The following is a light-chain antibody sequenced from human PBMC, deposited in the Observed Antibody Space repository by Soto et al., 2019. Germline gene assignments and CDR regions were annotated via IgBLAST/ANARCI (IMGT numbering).Light chain of an antibody. J-gene: IGKJ5*01. V-gene: IGKV1-9*01. CDR3: QQRHSYPIT. CDR2: AAS. CDR1: QGISNY. Sequence: DTQLTQSPSFLSASVGDRVTITCRASQGISNYLAWYQQKPGEAPKLLIYAASTLQSGVPSRFSGSGSGTEFTLTISSLHPEEFATYYCQQRHSYPITVGQGTRLEIK.